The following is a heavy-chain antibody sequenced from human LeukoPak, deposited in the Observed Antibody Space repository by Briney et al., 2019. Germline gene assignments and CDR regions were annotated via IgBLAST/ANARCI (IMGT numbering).Heavy chain of an antibody. D-gene: IGHD1-26*01. CDR3: TRRQSIVGALYYFDY. Sequence: GGSLRLSCAASGFTFSSYAMSWVRQAPGKGLEWVGFIRSKAYGGTTEYAASVKGRFTISRDDSKSIAYLQMNSLKTEDTAVYYCTRRQSIVGALYYFDYWGQGTLVTVSS. J-gene: IGHJ4*02. CDR2: IRSKAYGGTT. V-gene: IGHV3-49*04. CDR1: GFTFSSYA.